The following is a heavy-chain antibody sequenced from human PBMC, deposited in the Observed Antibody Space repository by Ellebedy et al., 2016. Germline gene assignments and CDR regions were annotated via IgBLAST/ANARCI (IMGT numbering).Heavy chain of an antibody. J-gene: IGHJ4*02. CDR3: AKDGLLWFGELGT. CDR2: ISSSSYI. D-gene: IGHD3-10*01. V-gene: IGHV3-21*04. Sequence: GESLKISCAASGFTFSSYSMNWVRQAPGKGLEWVSSISSSSYIYYADSVKGRFTISRDNSKNTLYLQMNSLRAEDTAVYYCAKDGLLWFGELGTWGQGTLVTDSS. CDR1: GFTFSSYS.